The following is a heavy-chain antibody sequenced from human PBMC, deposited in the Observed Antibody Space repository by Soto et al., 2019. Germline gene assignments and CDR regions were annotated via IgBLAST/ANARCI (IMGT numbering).Heavy chain of an antibody. CDR1: GYTFTSYA. D-gene: IGHD6-13*01. Sequence: QVQLVQSGAEVKKPGASVKVSCKASGYTFTSYAMHWVRQAPGQRLEWMGWINAGNGNTKYSQKFQGRVTITRDTSASTAYMERSSLRSEDTAVYYCAREQYSSSWYGYYYGMDVWGQGTTVTVSS. J-gene: IGHJ6*02. CDR3: AREQYSSSWYGYYYGMDV. CDR2: INAGNGNT. V-gene: IGHV1-3*01.